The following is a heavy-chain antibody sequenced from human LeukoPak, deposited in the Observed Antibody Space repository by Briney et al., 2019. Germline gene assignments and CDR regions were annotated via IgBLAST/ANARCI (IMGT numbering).Heavy chain of an antibody. D-gene: IGHD3-10*01. CDR2: IYDGGST. V-gene: IGHV3-66*01. Sequence: GGSLRLSCAASGFTVSSNSISWVRQAPGKGLEWVSVIYDGGSTYHTDSVKGRFSISRDNSKNTVYLQMSSLRAEDTAVYYCARDYYASGSHDSWGQGALVTVSS. J-gene: IGHJ4*02. CDR1: GFTVSSNS. CDR3: ARDYYASGSHDS.